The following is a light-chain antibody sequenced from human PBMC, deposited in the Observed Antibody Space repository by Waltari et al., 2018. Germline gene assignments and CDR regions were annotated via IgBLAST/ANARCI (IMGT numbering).Light chain of an antibody. J-gene: IGKJ2*03. CDR3: QQDYYTPYS. Sequence: DIQMTQSPSSLSASVGDRVTVTFRASQSINKELSCYQEKQGKAPTLLLYAASSLQKGVSSRFSGSGSGTDFTLTISSLQPEDVATYYCQQDYYTPYSFDQGTKVEIK. CDR2: AAS. CDR1: QSINKE. V-gene: IGKV1-27*01.